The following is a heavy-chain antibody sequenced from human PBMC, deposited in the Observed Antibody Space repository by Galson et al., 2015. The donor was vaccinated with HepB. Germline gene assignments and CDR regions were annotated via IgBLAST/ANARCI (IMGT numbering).Heavy chain of an antibody. J-gene: IGHJ4*02. CDR2: ITYNGQYM. CDR1: GFTFKKHA. CDR3: ASEEIVPGVLFDY. D-gene: IGHD1-26*01. Sequence: SPRLSCATSGFTFKKHAMNWVRQAPGEGPGVGSSITYNGQYMIYADSVKGRFTISRDHAKNSLYLQMNSRRDEDTAVYFWASEEIVPGVLFDYWGQGILVTVSS. V-gene: IGHV3-21*01.